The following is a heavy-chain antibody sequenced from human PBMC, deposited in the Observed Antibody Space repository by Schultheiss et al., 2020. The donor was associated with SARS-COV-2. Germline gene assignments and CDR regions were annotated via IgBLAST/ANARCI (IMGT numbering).Heavy chain of an antibody. CDR1: GFTFSSYG. J-gene: IGHJ6*02. CDR2: ISYDGSNK. D-gene: IGHD6-6*01. Sequence: GGSLRLSCATSGFTFSSYGMHWVRQAPGKGLEWVAVISYDGSNKYYADSVKGRFTISRDNSKNTLYLQMNSLRAEDTAVYYCAREYSSSSWGGGYYYYGMDVWGQGTTVTVSS. V-gene: IGHV3-30*12. CDR3: AREYSSSSWGGGYYYYGMDV.